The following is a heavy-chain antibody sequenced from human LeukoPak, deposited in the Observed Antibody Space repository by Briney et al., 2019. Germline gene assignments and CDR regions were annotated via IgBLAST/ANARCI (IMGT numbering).Heavy chain of an antibody. CDR2: IYYSGST. D-gene: IGHD6-19*01. J-gene: IGHJ4*02. Sequence: SETLSLTCAVSGDSISRYYWSWIRQPPGKGLEWIGYIYYSGSTNYNPSLKSRVTISVDTSKNQFSLNLSSVTAADTAVYYCARDERSDTSGWHLGYWGQGTLVTVSS. CDR1: GDSISRYY. V-gene: IGHV4-59*01. CDR3: ARDERSDTSGWHLGY.